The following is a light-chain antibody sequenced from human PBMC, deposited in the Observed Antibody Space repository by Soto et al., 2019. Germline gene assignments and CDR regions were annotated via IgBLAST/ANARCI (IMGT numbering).Light chain of an antibody. CDR2: RTS. Sequence: EIVMTQSPATLSVSPGERATLSCRASQSISSNLAWYQQKPGQAPRLLMFRTSSRATGFPARFSGSGSGTEFNLTISSLQSEDFGVYYCQQHGSSPPITFGQGTRLEIK. J-gene: IGKJ5*01. V-gene: IGKV3-15*01. CDR1: QSISSN. CDR3: QQHGSSPPIT.